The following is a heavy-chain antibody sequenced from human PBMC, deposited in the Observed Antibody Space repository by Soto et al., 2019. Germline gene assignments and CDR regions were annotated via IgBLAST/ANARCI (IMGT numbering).Heavy chain of an antibody. V-gene: IGHV1-3*01. Sequence: QVPLVQSGAEVKKPGASVKVSCKASGYTFTSYAMHWVRQAPGQRLEWMGWINAGNGNTKYSQKFQGRVTITRDTSASTAYMELSSLRYEDTAVYYCASSSRITTYYYYGMDVWGQGTTVTVSS. CDR1: GYTFTSYA. D-gene: IGHD3-3*01. CDR3: ASSSRITTYYYYGMDV. CDR2: INAGNGNT. J-gene: IGHJ6*02.